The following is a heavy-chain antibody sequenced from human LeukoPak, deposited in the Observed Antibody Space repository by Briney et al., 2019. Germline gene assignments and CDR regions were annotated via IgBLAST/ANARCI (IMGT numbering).Heavy chain of an antibody. CDR3: AREGGSGSRYGWGYYYRDV. CDR1: GFTFDDYG. V-gene: IGHV3-20*04. J-gene: IGHJ6*03. CDR2: INSNGGST. Sequence: PGGSLRLSCAASGFTFDDYGMRWVRQAPGKGLEWVAGINSNGGSTGYADSVKGRFTIPRDNAKNSLYLQMNSLRAEDTALYYCAREGGSGSRYGWGYYYRDVWGKGTTVTVSS. D-gene: IGHD3-10*01.